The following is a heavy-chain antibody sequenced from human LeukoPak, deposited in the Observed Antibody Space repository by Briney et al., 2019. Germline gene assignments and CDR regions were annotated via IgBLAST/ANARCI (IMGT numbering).Heavy chain of an antibody. J-gene: IGHJ3*02. CDR3: ARDQVSSSWERGAFDT. V-gene: IGHV3-11*06. CDR1: GFTFSDYY. Sequence: GGSLRLSCAASGFTFSDYYMSWIRQAPGKGLEWVSYISSSSSYTNYADSVKGRFTISRDNAKNSLYLQMNSLRAEDTAVYYCARDQVSSSWERGAFDTWGQGTMVTVSS. D-gene: IGHD6-13*01. CDR2: ISSSSSYT.